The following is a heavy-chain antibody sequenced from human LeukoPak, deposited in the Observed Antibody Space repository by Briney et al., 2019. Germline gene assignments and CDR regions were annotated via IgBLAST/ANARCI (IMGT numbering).Heavy chain of an antibody. V-gene: IGHV6-1*01. J-gene: IGHJ3*02. Sequence: SQTLPLTCAISGDSVSSNSAAWNWIRQSPSRGLEWLGRTYYRSKWYNDYAVSVKSRITINPDTSKNQFSLQLNSVTPEDTAVYYCARGAWSSSWSGDDAFDIWGQGTMVTVSS. CDR1: GDSVSSNSAA. CDR2: TYYRSKWYN. D-gene: IGHD6-13*01. CDR3: ARGAWSSSWSGDDAFDI.